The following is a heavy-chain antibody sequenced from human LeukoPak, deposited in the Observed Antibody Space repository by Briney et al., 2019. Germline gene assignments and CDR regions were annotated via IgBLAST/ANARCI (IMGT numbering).Heavy chain of an antibody. V-gene: IGHV3-30*14. CDR3: ARSSNSWYELDY. Sequence: GGSLRLSCAASGFTFSSYAMHWVRQAPGKGLEWVAVISYDGSNKYYADSVKGRFTISRDNSKNTLYLQMNSLRAEDTAVYYCARSSNSWYELDYWGQGTLVTVSS. CDR2: ISYDGSNK. D-gene: IGHD6-13*01. CDR1: GFTFSSYA. J-gene: IGHJ4*02.